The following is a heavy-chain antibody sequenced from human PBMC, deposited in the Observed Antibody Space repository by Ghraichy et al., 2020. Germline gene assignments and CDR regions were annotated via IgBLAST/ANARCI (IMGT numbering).Heavy chain of an antibody. CDR3: ARHEGITYYDFWSGSINARDYYYYYGMDV. D-gene: IGHD3-3*01. V-gene: IGHV4-4*09. J-gene: IGHJ6*02. CDR1: GGSISSYY. CDR2: IYTSGST. Sequence: SETLSLTCTVSGGSISSYYWSWIQQPPGKGLEWIGYIYTSGSTNYNPSLKSRVTISVDTSKNQFSLKLSSVTAADTAVYYCARHEGITYYDFWSGSINARDYYYYYGMDVWGQGTTVTVSS.